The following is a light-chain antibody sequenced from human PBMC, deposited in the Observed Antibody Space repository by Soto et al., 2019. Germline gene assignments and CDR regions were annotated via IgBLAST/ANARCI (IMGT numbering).Light chain of an antibody. V-gene: IGLV1-47*01. J-gene: IGLJ2*01. CDR1: SSNSGDKY. CDR3: AAWDDSLSDVV. CDR2: MND. Sequence: QSVLTQPPSASGTPGQRVTISCSGSSSNSGDKYVYWYQVLPGTAPKLLNHMNDRRPSGVRDRFSGSKSCTSASLGISGLRYEDEADYYCAAWDDSLSDVVFGGGTKLTVL.